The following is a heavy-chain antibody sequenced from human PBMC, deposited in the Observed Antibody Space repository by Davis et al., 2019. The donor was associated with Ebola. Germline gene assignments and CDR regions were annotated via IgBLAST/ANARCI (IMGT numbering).Heavy chain of an antibody. Sequence: KVSCKASGYSFTSYWIGWVRQMPGKGLEWMGIIYPDDSDTTYSPSFQGQVTISADKSISTAYLQWSSLKASDTAMYYCARPSITGTADAFDIWGQGTMVTVSS. J-gene: IGHJ3*02. CDR2: IYPDDSDT. D-gene: IGHD1-20*01. CDR3: ARPSITGTADAFDI. CDR1: GYSFTSYW. V-gene: IGHV5-51*01.